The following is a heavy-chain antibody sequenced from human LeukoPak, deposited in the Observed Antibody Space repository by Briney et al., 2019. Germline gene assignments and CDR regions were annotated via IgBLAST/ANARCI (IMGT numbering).Heavy chain of an antibody. CDR1: GFTFSSYA. CDR3: ARDDHILTGYYLAYYYYGMDV. D-gene: IGHD3-9*01. Sequence: PGGSLRLSCAASGFTFSSYAMSWVRQAPGKGLEWVANIKQDGSEKYYVDSVKGRFTISRDNAKNSLYLQMNSLRAEDTAVYYCARDDHILTGYYLAYYYYGMDVWGQGTTVAVSS. V-gene: IGHV3-7*01. CDR2: IKQDGSEK. J-gene: IGHJ6*02.